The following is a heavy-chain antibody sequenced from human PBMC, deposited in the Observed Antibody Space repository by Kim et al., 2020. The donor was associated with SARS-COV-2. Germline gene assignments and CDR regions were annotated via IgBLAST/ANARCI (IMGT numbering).Heavy chain of an antibody. Sequence: SETLSLTCTVSGGSISSSSYYWGWLRQPPGKGLEWIGSIYYSGSTYYNPSLKSRVTISVDTSKNHFSLKLSSVTAADTAVHYCACATVNTDRYYYYYGMDVWGQGSTVSVS. CDR1: GGSISSSSYY. D-gene: IGHD4-17*01. CDR2: IYYSGST. CDR3: ACATVNTDRYYYYYGMDV. J-gene: IGHJ6*02. V-gene: IGHV4-39*01.